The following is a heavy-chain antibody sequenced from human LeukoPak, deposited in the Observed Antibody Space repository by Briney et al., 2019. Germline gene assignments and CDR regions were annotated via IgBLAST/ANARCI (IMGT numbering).Heavy chain of an antibody. CDR3: TRDSGGDTNGYPSR. V-gene: IGHV3-66*01. D-gene: IGHD2-8*01. CDR2: FYKDGST. Sequence: GGSLRLSCATSAFSVTSNYMSWVRQAPGKGLEWVSVFYKDGSTYHADSVKGRVTISRDNAKSTVNLHMNTLRVEDTGLYYCTRDSGGDTNGYPSRWGQGTLVTVSS. CDR1: AFSVTSNY. J-gene: IGHJ4*02.